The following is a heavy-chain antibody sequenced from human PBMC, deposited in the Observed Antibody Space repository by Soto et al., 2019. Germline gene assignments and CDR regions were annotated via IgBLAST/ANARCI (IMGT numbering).Heavy chain of an antibody. CDR2: ISYDGSNK. J-gene: IGHJ3*02. CDR1: GFTFSSYG. CDR3: VKEVYSQRGTMAFDI. V-gene: IGHV3-30*18. Sequence: QVQLVESGGGVVQPGRSLRLSCAASGFTFSSYGMHWVRQAPGKGLEWVAVISYDGSNKYYADSVKGRFTIYRDNSKNTLYLQMNSLRAEDTAVYYCVKEVYSQRGTMAFDIWGQGTMVTVSS. D-gene: IGHD6-25*01.